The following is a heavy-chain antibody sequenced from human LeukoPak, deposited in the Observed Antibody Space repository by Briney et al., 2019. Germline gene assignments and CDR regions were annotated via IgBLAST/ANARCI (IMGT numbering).Heavy chain of an antibody. D-gene: IGHD1-26*01. CDR2: IRSNTDGGTT. CDR1: AFTFSNAW. J-gene: IGHJ4*02. CDR3: TTGGSYFDY. Sequence: GGSLRLSCAASAFTFSNAWMSWVRQAPGKGLEWVGRIRSNTDGGTTDCAAPVKGRFIISRDDSKNTLYLQMNSLKPDDTAVYYCTTGGSYFDYWGQGTLVTVSS. V-gene: IGHV3-15*01.